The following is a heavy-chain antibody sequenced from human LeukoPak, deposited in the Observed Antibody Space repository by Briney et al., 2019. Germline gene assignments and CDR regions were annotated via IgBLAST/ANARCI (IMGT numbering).Heavy chain of an antibody. J-gene: IGHJ3*02. CDR2: ISSSSSTI. CDR1: GFTFSSYS. V-gene: IGHV3-48*01. Sequence: PGGSLRLSCAASGFTFSSYSMNWVRQAPGKGLEWVSYISSSSSTIYYADSVKGRFTISRDNAKNSLYLQMNSLRAEDTALYYCARGPIRERSIVGATMGAFDIWGQGTMVTVSS. CDR3: ARGPIRERSIVGATMGAFDI. D-gene: IGHD1-26*01.